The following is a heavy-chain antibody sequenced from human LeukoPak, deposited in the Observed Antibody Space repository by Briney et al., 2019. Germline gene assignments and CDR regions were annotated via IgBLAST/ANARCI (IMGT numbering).Heavy chain of an antibody. V-gene: IGHV3-23*01. J-gene: IGHJ4*02. D-gene: IGHD5-12*01. Sequence: GGSLRLSCAASGFTFSSYAMSWVRQAPGKGLEWVSAISGSGGSTYYADSVKGRFTISRDNSKNTLYLQMNSLRAEDTAVYYCASGGYSGYYFDYWGQGTLVTVSS. CDR1: GFTFSSYA. CDR3: ASGGYSGYYFDY. CDR2: ISGSGGST.